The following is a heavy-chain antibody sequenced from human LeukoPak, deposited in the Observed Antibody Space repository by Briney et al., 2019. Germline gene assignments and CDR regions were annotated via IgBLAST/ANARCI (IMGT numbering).Heavy chain of an antibody. D-gene: IGHD5-24*01. CDR1: GYTFTGYY. J-gene: IGHJ4*02. CDR3: ARDRYGDGFAHFDY. CDR2: INPNSGDT. Sequence: GSSVNVSCKASGYTFTGYYMHWVRQAPGQGLEWMGWINPNSGDTNYAQKFQGRVTMTRDRSISTAYMELSRLTADDTAVYYCARDRYGDGFAHFDYWGQGALVTVSS. V-gene: IGHV1-2*02.